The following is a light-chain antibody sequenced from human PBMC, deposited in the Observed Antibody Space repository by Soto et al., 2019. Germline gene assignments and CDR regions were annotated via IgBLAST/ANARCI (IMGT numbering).Light chain of an antibody. CDR2: GTS. Sequence: ERVMTQSPATLAVSPGERATLSCRASQSVYTNLAWYQQKPGQAPRLLIYGTSTRATGIPARFSGSGSGTEFTLTISSLQSEDWAVYFCQQYDHWPLTFGGGTKVEI. V-gene: IGKV3-15*01. CDR1: QSVYTN. CDR3: QQYDHWPLT. J-gene: IGKJ4*01.